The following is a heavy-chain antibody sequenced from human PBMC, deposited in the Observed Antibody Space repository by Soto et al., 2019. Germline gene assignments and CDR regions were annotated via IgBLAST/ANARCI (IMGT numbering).Heavy chain of an antibody. CDR2: IIPIFGTA. J-gene: IGHJ4*02. CDR1: GGTFSSYA. Sequence: ASVKVSCKASGGTFSSYAISWVRQAPGQGLEWMGGIIPIFGTANYAQKFQGRVTITADESTSTAYMELSSLRSEDTAVYYCARAVEGGRAVAAHFDYWGQGTLVTVSS. CDR3: ARAVEGGRAVAAHFDY. D-gene: IGHD6-19*01. V-gene: IGHV1-69*13.